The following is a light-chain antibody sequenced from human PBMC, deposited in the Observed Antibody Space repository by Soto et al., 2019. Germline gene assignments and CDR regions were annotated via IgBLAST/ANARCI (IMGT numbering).Light chain of an antibody. CDR1: QGISSY. CDR2: AAS. CDR3: QQLNSYPRT. J-gene: IGKJ1*01. V-gene: IGKV1-9*01. Sequence: IHLTPARRPLCASXEGRVTITXXASQGISSYLAWYQQKPGKAPKLLIYAASTLQSGVPSRFSGSGSGTDFTLTISSLQPEDFATYYCQQLNSYPRTFGQGTKVDIK.